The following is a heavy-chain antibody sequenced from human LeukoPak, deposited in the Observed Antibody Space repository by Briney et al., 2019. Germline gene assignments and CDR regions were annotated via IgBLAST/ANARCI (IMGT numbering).Heavy chain of an antibody. Sequence: GGSLRLSCAASGFTFSSYGMSWVRQAPGKGLEWVSAIGGRDGSTYYADSVKGRFTISRDNSKNTLYVQMNSLRAEDTAVYYCAKDRSTVTPFDYWGQGTLVTVSS. CDR2: IGGRDGST. CDR1: GFTFSSYG. D-gene: IGHD4-17*01. V-gene: IGHV3-23*01. CDR3: AKDRSTVTPFDY. J-gene: IGHJ4*02.